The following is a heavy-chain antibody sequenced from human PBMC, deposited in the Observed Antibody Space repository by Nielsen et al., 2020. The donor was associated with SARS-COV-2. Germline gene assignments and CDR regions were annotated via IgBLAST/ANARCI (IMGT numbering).Heavy chain of an antibody. Sequence: GESLKISCAASGFTFSSYSMNWVRQAPGKGLEWVSSISSSSSYIYYADSVKGRFTISRDNAKNSLYLQMNSLRAEDTAVYYCARDQIKRRYYYGSGSYKYFDYWGQGTLVTVSS. D-gene: IGHD3-10*01. CDR2: ISSSSSYI. CDR1: GFTFSSYS. J-gene: IGHJ4*02. V-gene: IGHV3-21*01. CDR3: ARDQIKRRYYYGSGSYKYFDY.